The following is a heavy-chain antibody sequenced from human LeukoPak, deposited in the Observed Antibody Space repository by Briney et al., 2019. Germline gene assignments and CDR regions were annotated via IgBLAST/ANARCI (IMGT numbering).Heavy chain of an antibody. CDR2: IIPIFGTA. CDR3: ARENPNVEQQLVPENWFDP. D-gene: IGHD6-13*01. J-gene: IGHJ5*02. CDR1: GGTFSSYA. V-gene: IGHV1-69*13. Sequence: SVKVSCKASGGTFSSYAISWVRQAPGQGLEWMGGIIPIFGTANYAQKFQGRVTITADESTSTAYMELSSLRSEDTAVYYCARENPNVEQQLVPENWFDPWGQGTLVTVSS.